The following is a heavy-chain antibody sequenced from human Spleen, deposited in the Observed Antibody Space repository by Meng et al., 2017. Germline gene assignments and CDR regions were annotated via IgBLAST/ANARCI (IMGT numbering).Heavy chain of an antibody. CDR1: GGSFSDYY. J-gene: IGHJ4*02. CDR2: IHHSGST. Sequence: VQLQKWGAGLLKPSETLSLTCVVSGGSFSDYYWSWIRQPPGKGLEWIGEIHHSGSTYYNPSLKSRITMSVDTSQNNLSLKLSSVTAADSAVYYCARGPTTMAHDFDYWGQGTLVTVSS. CDR3: ARGPTTMAHDFDY. V-gene: IGHV4-34*01. D-gene: IGHD4-11*01.